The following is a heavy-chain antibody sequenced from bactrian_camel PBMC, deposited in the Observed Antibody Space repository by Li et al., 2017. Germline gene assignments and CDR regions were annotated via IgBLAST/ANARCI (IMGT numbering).Heavy chain of an antibody. CDR2: LYAGNAGT. J-gene: IGHJ4*01. CDR1: DHPYSTTC. D-gene: IGHD8*01. Sequence: HVQLVESGGGSVRAGGSLKLSCKVSDHPYSTTCMGWFRQTAGKEREAVAALYAGNAGTYYAESVKGRFTISQDNAKTTLYLQMNSLKPEDTALLYCAAVIQCRANWNETGTYNYWGQGTQVTVS. CDR3: AAVIQCRANWNETGTYNY. V-gene: IGHV3S54*01.